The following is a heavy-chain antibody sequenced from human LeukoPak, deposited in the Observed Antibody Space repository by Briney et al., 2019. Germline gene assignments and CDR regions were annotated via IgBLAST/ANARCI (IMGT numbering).Heavy chain of an antibody. J-gene: IGHJ3*02. Sequence: GGSLRLSCAASGFTFSSYGMHWVRQAPGKGLEWVAVIWYDGSNKYYVDSVQGRFTISRDNSKNTLYLQMSSLRAEDTAVYYCARGDYYDSSGYYFPDAFDIWGQGSMVTVSS. CDR1: GFTFSSYG. CDR2: IWYDGSNK. CDR3: ARGDYYDSSGYYFPDAFDI. V-gene: IGHV3-33*01. D-gene: IGHD3-22*01.